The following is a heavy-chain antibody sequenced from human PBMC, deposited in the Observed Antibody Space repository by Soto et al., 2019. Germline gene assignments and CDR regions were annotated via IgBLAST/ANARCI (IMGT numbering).Heavy chain of an antibody. J-gene: IGHJ6*02. CDR2: IYHSGST. CDR3: ARKAIMITFGGVIGGWGPYGMDV. CDR1: GGSISSSNW. D-gene: IGHD3-16*02. Sequence: SETLSLTCAVSGGSISSSNWWSWVRQPPGKGLEWIGEIYHSGSTNYNPSLKSRVTISVDKSKNQFSLKLSSVTAADTAVYYCARKAIMITFGGVIGGWGPYGMDVWGQGITMTV. V-gene: IGHV4-4*02.